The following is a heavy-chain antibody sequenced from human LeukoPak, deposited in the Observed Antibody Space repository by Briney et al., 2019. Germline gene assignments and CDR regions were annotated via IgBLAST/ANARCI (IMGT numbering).Heavy chain of an antibody. V-gene: IGHV3-7*01. J-gene: IGHJ6*03. D-gene: IGHD2-2*01. Sequence: GWSLRLSCAVSGFTFSNYWMSWARQSPGKGLEWVANIYLDGSRAYYVDSVKGRFTISRDNAKNSLFLQMNSLSAEDTAVYYCGRAGPVTKDHFIDVWGKGTTVTVSS. CDR3: GRAGPVTKDHFIDV. CDR1: GFTFSNYW. CDR2: IYLDGSRA.